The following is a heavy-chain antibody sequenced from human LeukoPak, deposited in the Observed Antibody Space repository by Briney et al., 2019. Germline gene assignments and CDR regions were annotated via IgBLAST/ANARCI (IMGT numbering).Heavy chain of an antibody. CDR3: ARPGYSYGGPFDY. CDR2: ISGSGGST. J-gene: IGHJ4*02. V-gene: IGHV3-23*01. Sequence: PGGSLRLSCAASGFTFSSDAMSWVRQAPGKGLEWVSAISGSGGSTYYADSVKGRFTISRDNSKNTLYLQTNSLRAEDTAVYYCARPGYSYGGPFDYWGQGTLVTVSS. D-gene: IGHD5-18*01. CDR1: GFTFSSDA.